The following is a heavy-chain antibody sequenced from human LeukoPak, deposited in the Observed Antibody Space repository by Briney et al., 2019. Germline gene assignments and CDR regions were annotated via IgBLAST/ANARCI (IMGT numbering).Heavy chain of an antibody. J-gene: IGHJ4*02. V-gene: IGHV4-39*01. D-gene: IGHD6-19*01. CDR1: GGSVSSSSYY. CDR3: ARHSFSSGWKSFDY. CDR2: IYYSGST. Sequence: PSETLSLTCTVSGGSVSSSSYYWGWIRQPPGKGLEWIGSIYYSGSTYYNPSLKSRVTISVDTSKNQFSLKLSSVTAADTAVYYCARHSFSSGWKSFDYWGQGTLVTVSS.